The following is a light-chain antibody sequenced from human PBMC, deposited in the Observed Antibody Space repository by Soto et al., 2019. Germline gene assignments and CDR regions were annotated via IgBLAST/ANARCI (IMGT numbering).Light chain of an antibody. Sequence: QSVLTQPASVSGSPGQSITISCTGTSNDIGRNNYVTWYQQHPGEAPKLMIYDVNNRPSGVSDRFSGSKSGNTASLTISGLQAEDEADYFCSSYTTSGTLIFGGGTKLTVL. CDR3: SSYTTSGTLI. J-gene: IGLJ2*01. CDR2: DVN. CDR1: SNDIGRNNY. V-gene: IGLV2-14*03.